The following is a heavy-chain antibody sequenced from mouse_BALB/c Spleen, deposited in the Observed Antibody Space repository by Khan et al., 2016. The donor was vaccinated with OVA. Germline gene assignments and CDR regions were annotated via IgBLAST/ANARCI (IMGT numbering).Heavy chain of an antibody. J-gene: IGHJ3*01. Sequence: QIQLVQSGAELAKPGASVKMSCKASGYTFTSYWMHWVKQRPGQGLEWIGYINPSTGYTEYNQKLKDKATLTADKSSSTAYMQLSSLTSEDSAVNYCANRGSSSAWFTYWGQGTLVTVSA. CDR1: GYTFTSYW. V-gene: IGHV1-7*01. CDR2: INPSTGYT. D-gene: IGHD1-1*01. CDR3: ANRGSSSAWFTY.